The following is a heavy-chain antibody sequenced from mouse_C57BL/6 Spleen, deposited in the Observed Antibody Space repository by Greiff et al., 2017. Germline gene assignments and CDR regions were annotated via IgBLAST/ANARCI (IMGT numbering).Heavy chain of an antibody. D-gene: IGHD1-1*01. V-gene: IGHV14-1*01. CDR3: TSVVAKDAMDY. CDR1: GFNIKDYY. CDR2: IDPEDGDT. Sequence: EVQLQQSGAELVRPGASVKLSCTASGFNIKDYYMHWVKQRPEQGLEWIGRIDPEDGDTEYAPKLQGKATMTADTSSNTAYLQLSSLTSEDTAVYYCTSVVAKDAMDYWGQGTSVTVSS. J-gene: IGHJ4*01.